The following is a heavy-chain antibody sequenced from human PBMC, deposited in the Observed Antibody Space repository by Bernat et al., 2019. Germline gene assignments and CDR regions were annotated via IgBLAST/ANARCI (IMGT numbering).Heavy chain of an antibody. V-gene: IGHV1-69*01. J-gene: IGHJ4*02. Sequence: QVQLVQSGAEVKKPGSSVKVSCKASGGTFSSYAISWVRQAPGQGLEWMGGIIPIFGTANYAQKFQGRVTITADEATSTAYMELSSLRSEDTAVYYCASVDDPDCTNGVCSDYWGQGTLVTVSS. CDR3: ASVDDPDCTNGVCSDY. CDR2: IIPIFGTA. D-gene: IGHD2-8*01. CDR1: GGTFSSYA.